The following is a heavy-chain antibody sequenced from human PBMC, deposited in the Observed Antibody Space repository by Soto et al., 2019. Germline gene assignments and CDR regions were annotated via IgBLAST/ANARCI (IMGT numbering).Heavy chain of an antibody. D-gene: IGHD6-19*01. CDR2: IVGDASSI. Sequence: PGGSLRLSCAASGFTFSSYAMHWVRQAPGKGLEWVAVIVGDASSIDYADSVKGRFTISRDNSKNIMYLQMTSLKVEDTATYFCAKDLRPDGRYDLDYWGQGTQVTVSS. CDR3: AKDLRPDGRYDLDY. CDR1: GFTFSSYA. J-gene: IGHJ4*02. V-gene: IGHV3-30-3*01.